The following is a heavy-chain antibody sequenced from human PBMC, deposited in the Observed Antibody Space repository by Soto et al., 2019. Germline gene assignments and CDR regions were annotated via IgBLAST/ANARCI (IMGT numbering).Heavy chain of an antibody. J-gene: IGHJ4*02. V-gene: IGHV3-23*01. Sequence: EVKLLESGGGLVQPGGSLRLSCGVSGFTVTSTGVSWVRQAPGKGLEWVSAISTNGQGIWYADSVKRRFTISRDIFRNRVFLQMDSLIAEDTAVYYGAEDRQYPRDYFHYWGQGTLGSVAS. CDR1: GFTVTSTG. D-gene: IGHD4-4*01. CDR3: AEDRQYPRDYFHY. CDR2: ISTNGQGI.